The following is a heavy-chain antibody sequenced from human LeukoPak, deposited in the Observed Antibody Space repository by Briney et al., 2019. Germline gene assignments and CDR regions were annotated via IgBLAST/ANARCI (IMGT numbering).Heavy chain of an antibody. D-gene: IGHD6-19*01. CDR2: IKQDGSEK. J-gene: IGHJ3*02. V-gene: IGHV3-7*01. CDR3: ARGGSSDWYENAFDI. Sequence: GGSLRLSCATSGFTFSSYWMSWVRQAPGKGLEWVANIKQDGSEKYYVDSVKGRFTISRDNAKNSLYLHMNSLRAEDTAVYYCARGGSSDWYENAFDIWGQGTMVTVSS. CDR1: GFTFSSYW.